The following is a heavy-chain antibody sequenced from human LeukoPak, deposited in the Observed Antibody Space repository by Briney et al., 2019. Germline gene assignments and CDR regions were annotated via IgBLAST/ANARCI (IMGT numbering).Heavy chain of an antibody. CDR2: IYSGGST. CDR3: ARDRRYDFWSGYYYYYGMDV. J-gene: IGHJ6*02. Sequence: GGSLRLSCAASGFTVSSNYMSWVRQAPGKGLEGVSVIYSGGSTYYADSVKGRFTISRDNSKNTLYLQMNSLRAEDTAVYYCARDRRYDFWSGYYYYYGMDVWGQGTTVTVSS. CDR1: GFTVSSNY. V-gene: IGHV3-66*02. D-gene: IGHD3-3*01.